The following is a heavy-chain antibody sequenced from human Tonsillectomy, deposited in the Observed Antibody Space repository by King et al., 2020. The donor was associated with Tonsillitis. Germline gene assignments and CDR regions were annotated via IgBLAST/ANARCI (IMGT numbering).Heavy chain of an antibody. Sequence: EVQLVESGGGLVQPGGSLRLSCAASGFTFSSYEMNWVRQAPGKGLEWVSYISSSGSTIYYADSVKGRFTISRDNAKNSLYLQMNSLRAEDTAVYYCARVHTTRVVWFGEPHNWFDPWGQGTLVTVSS. J-gene: IGHJ5*02. CDR1: GFTFSSYE. D-gene: IGHD3-10*01. CDR2: ISSSGSTI. CDR3: ARVHTTRVVWFGEPHNWFDP. V-gene: IGHV3-48*03.